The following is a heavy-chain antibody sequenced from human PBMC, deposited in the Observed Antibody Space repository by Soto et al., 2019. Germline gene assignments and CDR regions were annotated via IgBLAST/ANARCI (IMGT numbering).Heavy chain of an antibody. CDR3: TSLYYGH. Sequence: GGSLRLSCAASGFTFINALMNWVRQAPGKGLEWVGRIKSETDGGTTDYAAPVKGRFAISRDESQNTLYLQMNSLKTEDTAVYYCTSLYYGHWGQGTLVTVSS. J-gene: IGHJ4*02. D-gene: IGHD3-16*02. CDR2: IKSETDGGTT. CDR1: GFTFINAL. V-gene: IGHV3-15*01.